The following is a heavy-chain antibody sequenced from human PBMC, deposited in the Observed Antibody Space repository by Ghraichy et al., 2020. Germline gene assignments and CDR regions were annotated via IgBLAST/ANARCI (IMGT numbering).Heavy chain of an antibody. V-gene: IGHV4-39*01. CDR2: IYYSGST. CDR1: GGSISSSSYY. Sequence: SETLSLTCTVSGGSISSSSYYWGWIRQPPGKGLEWIGSIYYSGSTYYNPSLKSRVTISVDTSKNQFSLKLSSVTAADTAVYYCARLLYSGSYPIDYWGQGTLVTVSS. J-gene: IGHJ4*02. D-gene: IGHD1-26*01. CDR3: ARLLYSGSYPIDY.